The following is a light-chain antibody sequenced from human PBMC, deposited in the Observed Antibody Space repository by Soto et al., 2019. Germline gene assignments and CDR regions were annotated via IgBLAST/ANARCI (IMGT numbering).Light chain of an antibody. CDR2: LGS. Sequence: DIVMTQSPLSLPVTPGEPASISCRSSQSLLHSNGYNYLDWYLQKPGQSPQLLTYLGSNRASGVPDRFRGSGSGTDFTLKISRGEAEDVGVYYCMQSLQTPWTFGQGTKVEIK. CDR3: MQSLQTPWT. J-gene: IGKJ1*01. V-gene: IGKV2-28*01. CDR1: QSLLHSNGYNY.